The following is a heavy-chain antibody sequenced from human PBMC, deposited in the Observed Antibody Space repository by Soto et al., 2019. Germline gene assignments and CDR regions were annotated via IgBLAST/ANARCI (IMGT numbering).Heavy chain of an antibody. D-gene: IGHD3-10*01. J-gene: IGHJ4*02. CDR2: TRPNNGNT. CDR1: GYTFSIYG. CDR3: VRDLDGSGSYYTDC. V-gene: IGHV1-18*01. Sequence: ASVKVSCKASGYTFSIYGINWVRQAPGQGLEWMGWTRPNNGNTKYAQNLQGRVTMTTDTSTSTAYMELRSLRPDDTAMYYCVRDLDGSGSYYTDCWGPGTLLTVSS.